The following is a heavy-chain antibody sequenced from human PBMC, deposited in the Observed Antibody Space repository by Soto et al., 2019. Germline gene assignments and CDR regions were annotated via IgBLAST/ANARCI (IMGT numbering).Heavy chain of an antibody. D-gene: IGHD2-21*01. CDR2: VYHNGGA. CDR3: GRVVEGATRHTDPDS. CDR1: GVSIHNSHSF. J-gene: IGHJ5*01. Sequence: PSETLSLTCTVSGVSIHNSHSFWAWIRQPPGKGLQFIASVYHNGGAHYNSPLKSRVTISVDTANNQVSLRMRSLTAADTAFYYCGRVVEGATRHTDPDSWGQGILVTVSS. V-gene: IGHV4-39*01.